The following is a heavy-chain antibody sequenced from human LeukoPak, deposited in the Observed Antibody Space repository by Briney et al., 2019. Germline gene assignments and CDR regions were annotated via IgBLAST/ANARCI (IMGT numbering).Heavy chain of an antibody. CDR1: GGSISGYY. CDR2: MYYNGNT. V-gene: IGHV4-59*12. CDR3: AREAYCGGDCYSGFDY. D-gene: IGHD2-21*02. Sequence: SETLSLTCTVSGGSISGYYWTWIRQPPGKGLEWIGYMYYNGNTNYNPSLKSRVTISVDPSKNQFSLKLTSVTTADTAVYYCAREAYCGGDCYSGFDYWGQGTLVTVSS. J-gene: IGHJ4*02.